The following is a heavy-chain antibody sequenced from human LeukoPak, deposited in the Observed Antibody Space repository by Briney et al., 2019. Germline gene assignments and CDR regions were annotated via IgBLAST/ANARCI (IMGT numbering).Heavy chain of an antibody. V-gene: IGHV3-74*01. CDR3: ATDVPAVTIFGY. J-gene: IGHJ4*02. Sequence: PGGSLRLSCAASGFTFSTYWMHWVRQAPGTGLVWDSLINSDGSSTNYADSVKGRFTISRDNAKNTLYLQMNSLRAEDTAVYYCATDVPAVTIFGYWGQGTLVTVSS. CDR2: INSDGSST. D-gene: IGHD2-2*01. CDR1: GFTFSTYW.